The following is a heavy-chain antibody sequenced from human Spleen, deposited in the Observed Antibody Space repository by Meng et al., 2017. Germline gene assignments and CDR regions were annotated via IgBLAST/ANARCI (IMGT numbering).Heavy chain of an antibody. CDR3: ARDGLRNWEAFDI. V-gene: IGHV6-1*01. J-gene: IGHJ3*02. CDR1: GDSVSSNSAA. Sequence: SETLSLTCAISGDSVSSNSAAWNWIRQSPSRGLEWLGRTYYRSKWYNDYAVSVNSRITINPDTSKNQFSLQLNSVTPEDTAVYHCARDGLRNWEAFDIWGQGTMVTVSS. CDR2: TYYRSKWYN. D-gene: IGHD1-26*01.